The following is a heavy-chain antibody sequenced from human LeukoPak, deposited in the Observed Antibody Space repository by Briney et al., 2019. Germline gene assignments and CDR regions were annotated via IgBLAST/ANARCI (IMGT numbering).Heavy chain of an antibody. D-gene: IGHD3-3*01. J-gene: IGHJ5*02. CDR3: AKEVLEWLLYEAYNWFDP. Sequence: GGSLRLSCAASGFTFSSYAMSWVRQAPGKGLEWVSAISGSGDSTYYGDSVKGRFTISRDNSKNTLYLQMNSLRAEDTAVYYCAKEVLEWLLYEAYNWFDPWGQGTLVTVSS. V-gene: IGHV3-23*01. CDR1: GFTFSSYA. CDR2: ISGSGDST.